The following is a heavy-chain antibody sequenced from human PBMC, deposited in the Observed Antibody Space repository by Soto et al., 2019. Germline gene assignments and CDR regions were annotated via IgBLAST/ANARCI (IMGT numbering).Heavy chain of an antibody. CDR2: IIPIFGTA. CDR1: GYTFTSYG. CDR3: ASIVTRITGATAGWYFDL. J-gene: IGHJ2*01. V-gene: IGHV1-69*13. Sequence: GASVKVSCKASGYTFTSYGISWVRQAPGQGLEWMGGIIPIFGTANYAQKFQGRVTITADESTSTAYMELSSLRSEDTAVYYCASIVTRITGATAGWYFDLWGRGTLVTVSS. D-gene: IGHD1-20*01.